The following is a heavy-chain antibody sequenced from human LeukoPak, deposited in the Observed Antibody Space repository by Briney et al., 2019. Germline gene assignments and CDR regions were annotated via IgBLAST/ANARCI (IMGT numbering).Heavy chain of an antibody. CDR3: ARDRMGGSWLERLYYYYYYYMDV. CDR2: IHTSGNT. V-gene: IGHV4-61*09. CDR1: GGSISSGSYC. D-gene: IGHD2-15*01. Sequence: PSRTLSLTCTVSGGSISSGSYCWSWIRQPAGKGLEWIDHIHTSGNTNYNPSLKSRVTISVDTSKNQFSLKLSPVTAADTAVYYCARDRMGGSWLERLYYYYYYYMDVWGKGTTVTVSS. J-gene: IGHJ6*03.